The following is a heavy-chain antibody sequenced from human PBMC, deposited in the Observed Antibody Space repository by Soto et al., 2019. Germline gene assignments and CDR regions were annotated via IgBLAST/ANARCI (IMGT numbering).Heavy chain of an antibody. J-gene: IGHJ4*02. CDR2: INHSGRT. CDR3: ARVGYLGYCTSTRCPNFYY. V-gene: IGHV4-34*01. CDR1: GGSFSSYY. Sequence: SETLSLTCAVYGGSFSSYYWSWIRQPPGKGLEWIGEINHSGRTNYNPSLKSRVTILVDASKNQFSLKLSSVTAADTAVYYCARVGYLGYCTSTRCPNFYYWGQGTLVTVSS. D-gene: IGHD2-2*01.